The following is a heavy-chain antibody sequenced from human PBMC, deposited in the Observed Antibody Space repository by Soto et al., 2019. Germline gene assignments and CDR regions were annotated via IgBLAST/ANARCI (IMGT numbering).Heavy chain of an antibody. Sequence: SETLSLTCTVSGGSITSDYWSWIRQSPGKGLEWIGYIYSRGNTNYNPSLKSRVTISVDTSKTHFSLNLSSVTPADTAVYYCARVLPGIAAAYDAFDVWGQGTMVTVSS. CDR3: ARVLPGIAAAYDAFDV. J-gene: IGHJ3*01. CDR2: IYSRGNT. V-gene: IGHV4-59*01. CDR1: GGSITSDY. D-gene: IGHD6-13*01.